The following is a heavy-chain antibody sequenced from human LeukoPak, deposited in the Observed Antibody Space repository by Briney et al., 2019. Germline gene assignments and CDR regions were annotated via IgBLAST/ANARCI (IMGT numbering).Heavy chain of an antibody. V-gene: IGHV4-4*07. CDR3: ARDDHHNWNYGWFDP. D-gene: IGHD1-7*01. J-gene: IGHJ5*02. CDR2: IYTSGST. Sequence: SETLSLTCTVSGGSLSSYYWSWIRQPAGKGLEWIGRIYTSGSTNYNPSLKSRVTMSVDTSKNQFSLKLSSVTAADTAVYYCARDDHHNWNYGWFDPWGQGTLVTVSS. CDR1: GGSLSSYY.